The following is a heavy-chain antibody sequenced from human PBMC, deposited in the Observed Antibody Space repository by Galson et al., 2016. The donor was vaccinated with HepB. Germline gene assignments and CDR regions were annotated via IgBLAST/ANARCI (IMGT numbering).Heavy chain of an antibody. J-gene: IGHJ1*01. Sequence: ETLSLTCTVFGGSISNYYWSWIRQPPGKGLEWIGYVYYSGTTTYNPSLKTRVTISIDTSRNQFSLRLTSLSGADTAVYYCARSLRYYDSPFQLWGQGTLVTVSS. CDR1: GGSISNYY. D-gene: IGHD3-16*01. V-gene: IGHV4-59*01. CDR3: ARSLRYYDSPFQL. CDR2: VYYSGTT.